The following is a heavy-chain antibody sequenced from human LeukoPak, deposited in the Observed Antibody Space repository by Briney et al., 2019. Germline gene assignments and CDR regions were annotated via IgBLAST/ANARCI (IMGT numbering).Heavy chain of an antibody. Sequence: ASVTVSCTASGYSFTSNYIHWVRQAPGQGLEWMGMIYPSDGSTSYAQKFQGRVTVTRDTSTSTVHMELSGLRSEDTAVYYCAGDQEAFDYWGQGTLVTVSS. CDR3: AGDQEAFDY. CDR1: GYSFTSNY. J-gene: IGHJ4*02. V-gene: IGHV1-46*01. CDR2: IYPSDGST.